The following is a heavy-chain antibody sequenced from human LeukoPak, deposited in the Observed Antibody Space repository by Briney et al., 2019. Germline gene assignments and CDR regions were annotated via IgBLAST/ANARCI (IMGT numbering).Heavy chain of an antibody. D-gene: IGHD2/OR15-2a*01. Sequence: SETLPLTCAVSGGSISRYYWNWIRQPPGERLEWIGWIHYSGSTAYNPSLESRVTMSVDTSKNHISLKMTSVTAADTATYYCARWGYFDSTTYFVVEYWGQGVLVTVSS. CDR3: ARWGYFDSTTYFVVEY. V-gene: IGHV4-59*01. CDR1: GGSISRYY. CDR2: IHYSGST. J-gene: IGHJ4*02.